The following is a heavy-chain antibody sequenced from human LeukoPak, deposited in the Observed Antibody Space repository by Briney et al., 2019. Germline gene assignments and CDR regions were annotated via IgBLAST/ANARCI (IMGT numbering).Heavy chain of an antibody. D-gene: IGHD3-22*01. J-gene: IGHJ4*02. CDR2: INSDGSST. CDR3: ARDYLTNHYDSSGTNFDY. CDR1: GFTFSSYW. Sequence: GGSLRLSCAASGFTFSSYWMHWVRQAPGKGLVGVSRINSDGSSTSYADSVKGRFTISRDNAKNTLYLQMNSLRAEDTAVYYCARDYLTNHYDSSGTNFDYWGQETLVTVSS. V-gene: IGHV3-74*01.